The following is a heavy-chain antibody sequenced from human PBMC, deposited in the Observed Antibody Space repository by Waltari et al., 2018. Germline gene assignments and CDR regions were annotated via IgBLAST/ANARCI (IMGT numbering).Heavy chain of an antibody. CDR3: VRGCAGGACYSDTYYSMDV. V-gene: IGHV4-59*04. CDR1: GGSINNYY. D-gene: IGHD2-21*02. J-gene: IGHJ6*03. CDR2: ISYSGIT. Sequence: QVQLQESGPGLVKPSETLSLTCTVPGGSINNYYWSWIRQPPGKRLEWIGYISYSGITDYNSPLESRVTMSVDTSRSQFSLKLRSVTDADTATYYCVRGCAGGACYSDTYYSMDVWGKGTTVTVSS.